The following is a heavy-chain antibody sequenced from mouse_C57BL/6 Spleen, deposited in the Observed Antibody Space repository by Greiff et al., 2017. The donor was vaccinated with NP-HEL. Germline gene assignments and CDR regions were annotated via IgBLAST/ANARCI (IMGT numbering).Heavy chain of an antibody. D-gene: IGHD1-1*01. CDR1: GYTFTSYW. J-gene: IGHJ2*01. CDR3: TRRGTTVAPYFDY. CDR2: IYPGNSDT. V-gene: IGHV1-5*01. Sequence: VQLQQSGTVLARPGASVKMSCKTSGYTFTSYWMHWVKQRPGQGLEWIGAIYPGNSDTSYNQKFKGKAKLTAVTSASTAYMELSSLTNEDSAVYYCTRRGTTVAPYFDYWGQGTTLTVSS.